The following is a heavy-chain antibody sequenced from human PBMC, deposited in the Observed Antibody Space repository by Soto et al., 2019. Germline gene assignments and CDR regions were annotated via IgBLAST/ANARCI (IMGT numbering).Heavy chain of an antibody. CDR1: GGSISSYY. D-gene: IGHD3-10*01. V-gene: IGHV4-59*01. CDR3: ARDSYGSGAVDY. J-gene: IGHJ4*02. CDR2: IYYSGST. Sequence: SETLSLTCTVSGGSISSYYWSWIRQPPGKGLEWIGYIYYSGSTNYNPSLKSRVTISVDTSKNQFSLKLSSVTAADTAVYYCARDSYGSGAVDYWGQGTLITVSS.